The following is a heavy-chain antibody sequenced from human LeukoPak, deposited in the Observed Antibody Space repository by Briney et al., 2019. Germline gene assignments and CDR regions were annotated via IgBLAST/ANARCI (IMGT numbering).Heavy chain of an antibody. Sequence: PSETLSLTCTVSGGSISSYYWSWIRQPPEKGLEWIGYIYYRGSTNYNPSLKSRVTISVDTSKNQFSLKLSSVTAADTAVYYCARGVVEDDAFDIWGQGTMVTVSS. V-gene: IGHV4-59*01. D-gene: IGHD2-15*01. CDR1: GGSISSYY. CDR2: IYYRGST. J-gene: IGHJ3*02. CDR3: ARGVVEDDAFDI.